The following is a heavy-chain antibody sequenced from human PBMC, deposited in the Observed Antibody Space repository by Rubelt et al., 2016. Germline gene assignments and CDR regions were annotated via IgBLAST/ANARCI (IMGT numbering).Heavy chain of an antibody. Sequence: QVQLVQSGSELKKPGASVQVSCKASGYTFTSYAMNWVRQATGQGLEWMGWINTNTGNPTYAQGLPELVAWSLETSVRTAYLQISSLKANDTAVYYCAREAYYDSSGYYFGWFDPWGQGTLVTVSS. CDR2: INTNTGNP. CDR1: GYTFTSYA. D-gene: IGHD3-22*01. J-gene: IGHJ5*02. CDR3: AREAYYDSSGYYFGWFDP. V-gene: IGHV7-4-1*02.